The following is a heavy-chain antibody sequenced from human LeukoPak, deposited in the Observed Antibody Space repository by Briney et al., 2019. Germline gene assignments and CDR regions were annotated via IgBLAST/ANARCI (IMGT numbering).Heavy chain of an antibody. CDR1: GFGFSDAW. CDR2: IKRKTHGGTT. V-gene: IGHV3-15*05. J-gene: IGHJ4*01. CDR3: TTEVVVTSYFDF. D-gene: IGHD2-21*02. Sequence: GGSLRLSCAASGFGFSDAWMSWVRQAPGKGLEWVVRIKRKTHGGTTQYGAPVKGRFAISRDDSQNTMYLQMNSLTTEDTGVYFCTTEVVVTSYFDFWGHGALVTVSS.